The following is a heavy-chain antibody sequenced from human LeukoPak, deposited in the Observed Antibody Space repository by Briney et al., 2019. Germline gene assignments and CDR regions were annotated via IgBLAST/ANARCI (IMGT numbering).Heavy chain of an antibody. CDR3: ARDSAFYYGSGSYHYYYYYYMDV. D-gene: IGHD3-10*01. V-gene: IGHV4-34*01. J-gene: IGHJ6*03. CDR1: GGSFSGYY. CDR2: INHSGST. Sequence: SETLSLTCAVYGGSFSGYYWSWIRQPPGKGLEWIGEINHSGSTNYNQYLKSRVTISVDTANIQFSLKLSSVTAADTAVYYCARDSAFYYGSGSYHYYYYYYMDVWGKGTTVTVSS.